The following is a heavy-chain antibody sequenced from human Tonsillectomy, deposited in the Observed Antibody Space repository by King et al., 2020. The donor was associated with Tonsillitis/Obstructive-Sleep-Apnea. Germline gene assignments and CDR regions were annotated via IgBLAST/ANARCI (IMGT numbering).Heavy chain of an antibody. CDR1: GFTFSSYA. J-gene: IGHJ4*02. V-gene: IGHV3-23*04. D-gene: IGHD4-17*01. CDR2: ISGSGGST. CDR3: AKTLSIHDYGDYAMDDY. Sequence: QLVQSGGGLVQPGGSLRLSCAASGFTFSSYAMSWVRQAPGKGLEWVSAISGSGGSTYYADSVKGRFTISRDNSKNTLYLQMNSLRAEDTAVYYCAKTLSIHDYGDYAMDDYWGQGTLVTVSS.